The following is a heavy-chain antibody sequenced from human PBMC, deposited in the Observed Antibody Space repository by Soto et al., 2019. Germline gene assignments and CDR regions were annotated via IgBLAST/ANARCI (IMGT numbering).Heavy chain of an antibody. Sequence: SGPTLVNPTQTLTLTCTFSGFSLSTSGVGVGWIRQPPGKALEWLAVNWDDDKRYSPSLKSRLTITKDTSKNQVVLTMTNMDPVDTATYYCAHQDRYSGSFDYWGQGTLVTVSS. CDR3: AHQDRYSGSFDY. D-gene: IGHD1-26*01. CDR1: GFSLSTSGVG. J-gene: IGHJ4*02. V-gene: IGHV2-5*02. CDR2: NWDDDK.